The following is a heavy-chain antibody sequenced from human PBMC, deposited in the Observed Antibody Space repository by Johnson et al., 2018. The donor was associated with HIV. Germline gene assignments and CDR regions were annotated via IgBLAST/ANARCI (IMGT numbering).Heavy chain of an antibody. Sequence: VQLVESGGGLVQPGGSLRLSCGASGFTFNDHWMQWVRQAPGKGLVWVSRINGDGSRTSYADSVKGRFTIARDNAKNTLFLEMKSLRAEDTAVYYCAREGGIVAAQGDAFDIWGQGTMVTVSS. CDR2: INGDGSRT. CDR1: GFTFNDHW. D-gene: IGHD1-26*01. CDR3: AREGGIVAAQGDAFDI. V-gene: IGHV3-74*01. J-gene: IGHJ3*02.